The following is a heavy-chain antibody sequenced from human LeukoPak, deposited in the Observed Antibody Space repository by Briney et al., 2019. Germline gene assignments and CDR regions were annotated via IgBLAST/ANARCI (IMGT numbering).Heavy chain of an antibody. CDR2: INPSGGST. Sequence: ASVKVSCKASGYTFTSYYMHWVRQAPGQGLEWMGIINPSGGSTSYAQKFQGRVTMTRDTSTSTVYMELSSLRSEDTAVYYCARSTVPYYYYYGMDVWGQGTTVTVSS. CDR1: GYTFTSYY. J-gene: IGHJ6*02. D-gene: IGHD4-17*01. CDR3: ARSTVPYYYYYGMDV. V-gene: IGHV1-46*01.